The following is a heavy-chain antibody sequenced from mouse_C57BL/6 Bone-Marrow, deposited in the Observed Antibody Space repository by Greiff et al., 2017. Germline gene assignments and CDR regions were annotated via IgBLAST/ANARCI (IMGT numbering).Heavy chain of an antibody. CDR2: ISNLAYSI. J-gene: IGHJ4*01. CDR3: ARRLWLRRAYYAMDY. D-gene: IGHD2-2*01. CDR1: GFTFSDYG. Sequence: EVQGVESGGGLVQPGGSLKLSCAASGFTFSDYGMAWVRQAPRKGPEWVAFISNLAYSIYYADTVTGRFTISRENAKNTLYLEMSSLRSEDTAMYYCARRLWLRRAYYAMDYWGQGTSVTVSS. V-gene: IGHV5-15*01.